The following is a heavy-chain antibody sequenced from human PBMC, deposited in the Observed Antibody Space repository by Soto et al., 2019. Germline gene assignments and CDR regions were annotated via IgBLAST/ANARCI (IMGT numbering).Heavy chain of an antibody. CDR3: ARGDYYGSGSYSGVDY. V-gene: IGHV1-69*13. CDR1: GGTFSSYA. J-gene: IGHJ4*02. D-gene: IGHD3-10*01. CDR2: IIPIFGTA. Sequence: GASVKVSCKASGGTFSSYAISWVRQAPGQGLEWMGGIIPIFGTANYAQKFQGRVTITADESTSTAYMELSSLRSEDTAVYYCARGDYYGSGSYSGVDYWGQGTLVTVSS.